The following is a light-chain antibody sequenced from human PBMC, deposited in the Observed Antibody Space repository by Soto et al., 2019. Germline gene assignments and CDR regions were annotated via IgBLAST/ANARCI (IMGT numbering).Light chain of an antibody. CDR2: DAS. J-gene: IGKJ4*01. CDR1: QDISNY. Sequence: DIQMTQSPSSLSASVGDRVTITCQASQDISNYLNWYQQKPGKAPKLLIYDASNLETGVPSRFSGSGSGTDFTFTISSLQPEDIATYYCQQWGLFGGGIKVDIK. CDR3: QQWGL. V-gene: IGKV1-33*01.